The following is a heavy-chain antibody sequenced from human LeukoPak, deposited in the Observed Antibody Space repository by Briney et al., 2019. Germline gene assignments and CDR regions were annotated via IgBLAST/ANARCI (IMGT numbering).Heavy chain of an antibody. CDR3: ARTAPTGAFDI. CDR2: ISSSGSTI. D-gene: IGHD2-15*01. Sequence: GGSLRLSCAASGFPFSDYYMSWIRQAPGRGLEWVSQISSSGSTISYADSVKGRFTISRDNAKNSVYLQMNRLRAEDTAVYYCARTAPTGAFDIWGQGTMVTVSS. V-gene: IGHV3-11*04. J-gene: IGHJ3*02. CDR1: GFPFSDYY.